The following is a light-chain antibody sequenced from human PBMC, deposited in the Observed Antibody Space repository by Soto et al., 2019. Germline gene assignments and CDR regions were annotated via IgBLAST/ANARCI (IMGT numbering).Light chain of an antibody. Sequence: EVVLTQSPGTLYLSPGERATLSCRASQSISSSYLAWYQQRSGQAPRLLIFGASSRATGIPDRFSGSGSGTDFTLTISRLEPEDFAVYYFQQYATSPLWTFGQGTKVEIK. CDR3: QQYATSPLWT. CDR1: QSISSSY. J-gene: IGKJ1*01. V-gene: IGKV3-20*01. CDR2: GAS.